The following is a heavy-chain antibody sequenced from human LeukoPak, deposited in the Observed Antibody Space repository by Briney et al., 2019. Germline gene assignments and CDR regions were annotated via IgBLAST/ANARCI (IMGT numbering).Heavy chain of an antibody. J-gene: IGHJ4*02. CDR1: GFTFSYYA. V-gene: IGHV3-64D*09. Sequence: SGGSLRLSCSASGFTFSYYAMHWVRQAPGQGLAYVSAISSNGGSTYYADSAKGRFTISRDNSKNTLYLQMSSLRAEDTAVYYCVRTYGYCSSTSCYVFDYWGQGTLVTVSS. CDR3: VRTYGYCSSTSCYVFDY. D-gene: IGHD2-2*01. CDR2: ISSNGGST.